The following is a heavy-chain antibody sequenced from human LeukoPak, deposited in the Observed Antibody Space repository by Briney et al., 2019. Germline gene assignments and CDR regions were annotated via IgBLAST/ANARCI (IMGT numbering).Heavy chain of an antibody. CDR2: ISGDGGST. V-gene: IGHV3-43*02. J-gene: IGHJ6*02. CDR1: GFTFDDYA. CDR3: ATWYSGYDESYYYYGMDV. Sequence: GGSLRLSCAASGFTFDDYAMHWVRQAPGKGLEWVSLISGDGGSTYYADSVKGRFTISRDNSKNSLYLQMNSLRTEDTALYYCATWYSGYDESYYYYGMDVWGQGTTVTVSS. D-gene: IGHD5-12*01.